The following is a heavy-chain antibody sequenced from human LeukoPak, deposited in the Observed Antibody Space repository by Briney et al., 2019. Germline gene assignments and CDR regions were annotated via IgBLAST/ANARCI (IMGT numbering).Heavy chain of an antibody. D-gene: IGHD5-18*01. CDR2: ITSTSTYI. V-gene: IGHV3-21*01. CDR3: ARGRRHSHSGFDY. CDR1: GFTFNIYS. J-gene: IGHJ4*02. Sequence: GGSLRLSCSASGFTFNIYSLNWVRQAPGKGLEWVSSITSTSTYIYYADSVKGRFTISRDNAQNSLYLQMNSLRAEDTAVYYCARGRRHSHSGFDYWGQGTLVTVSS.